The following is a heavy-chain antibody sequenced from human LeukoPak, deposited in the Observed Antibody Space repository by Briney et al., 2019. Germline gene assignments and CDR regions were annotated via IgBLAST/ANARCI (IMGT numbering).Heavy chain of an antibody. D-gene: IGHD3-3*01. J-gene: IGHJ6*03. V-gene: IGHV1-69*05. CDR2: IIPIFGTA. CDR3: ASGAIFGVVISGEYYYYMDV. CDR1: GGTFSSYV. Sequence: SVKVSCKASGGTFSSYVISWVRQAPGQGLEWMGGIIPIFGTANYARKFQGRVTITTDESTSTAYMELSSLRSEDTAVYYCASGAIFGVVISGEYYYYMDVWGKGTTVTVSS.